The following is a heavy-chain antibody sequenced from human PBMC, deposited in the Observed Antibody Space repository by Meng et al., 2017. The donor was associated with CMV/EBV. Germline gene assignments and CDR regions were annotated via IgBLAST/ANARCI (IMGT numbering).Heavy chain of an antibody. CDR2: INHRGST. CDR1: GGSFSGYD. D-gene: IGHD3-22*01. J-gene: IGHJ4*02. CDR3: ERGATSVTMIVVVFTAASLAYDS. V-gene: IGHV4-34*01. Sequence: TLSLTCAVHGGSFSGYDWTWIRQSPGKGLEWIGEINHRGSTNYNPSLKSRLTISLDTTKNQFPLKLKSVTAADTAVYYCERGATSVTMIVVVFTAASLAYDSWGQGTLVTVSS.